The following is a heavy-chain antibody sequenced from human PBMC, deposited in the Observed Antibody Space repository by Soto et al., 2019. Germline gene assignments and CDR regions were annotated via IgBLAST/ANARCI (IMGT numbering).Heavy chain of an antibody. CDR1: GASVTGGGFS. Sequence: QLQLQESGSGLVKPSQTLSLTCAVSGASVTGGGFSWTWIRQPPGKGLEWIGYIYHSGGTYYNPSLRSRVTISIERSKNQISLKLSSMTAADTAVYYCARFPFSEIYAMDVWGQGTTVIVSS. CDR2: IYHSGGT. CDR3: ARFPFSEIYAMDV. V-gene: IGHV4-30-2*01. J-gene: IGHJ6*02.